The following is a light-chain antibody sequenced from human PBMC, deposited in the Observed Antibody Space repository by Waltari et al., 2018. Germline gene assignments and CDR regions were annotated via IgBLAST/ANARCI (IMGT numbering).Light chain of an antibody. V-gene: IGKV3-20*01. CDR2: GAS. CDR1: QTVRTTY. CDR3: QQYDISPLT. Sequence: EMVLTQSPGTLSLSAGERATLSCRARQTVRTTYLAWYQQKPGQAPTLLIYGASSRATGIPDRFSGSGSGTDFSLTISSLGPEDFAVYYCQQYDISPLTFGGGTKVEIK. J-gene: IGKJ4*01.